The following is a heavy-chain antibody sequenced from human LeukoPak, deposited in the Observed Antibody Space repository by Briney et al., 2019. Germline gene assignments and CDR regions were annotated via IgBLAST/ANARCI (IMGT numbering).Heavy chain of an antibody. CDR1: SGSISTSNYY. Sequence: SETLSLTCTVSSGSISTSNYYWGWVRQPPGKALEWIGNIFYSGSTYYSPSLKSRVTISVDTSKNQFSLKLSSVTAADTALYYCARVPHSVTLGAIFLHYFDYWDLGTLVTVSS. CDR3: ARVPHSVTLGAIFLHYFDY. D-gene: IGHD3-3*02. CDR2: IFYSGST. J-gene: IGHJ4*02. V-gene: IGHV4-39*07.